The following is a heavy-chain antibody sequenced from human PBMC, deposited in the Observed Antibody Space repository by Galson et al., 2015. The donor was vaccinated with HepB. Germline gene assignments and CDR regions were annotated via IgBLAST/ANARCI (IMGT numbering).Heavy chain of an antibody. V-gene: IGHV3-21*01. D-gene: IGHD6-25*01. J-gene: IGHJ4*02. Sequence: SLRLSCAASGFTFSSYGMHWVRQAPGKGLEWVSSISSISSYISYADSVKGRFTISRDNAQNSLFLQMNRLRGENTAVYYCARDFLWQRLVPQDRRDYWGQGTLVTVSS. CDR2: ISSISSYI. CDR3: ARDFLWQRLVPQDRRDY. CDR1: GFTFSSYG.